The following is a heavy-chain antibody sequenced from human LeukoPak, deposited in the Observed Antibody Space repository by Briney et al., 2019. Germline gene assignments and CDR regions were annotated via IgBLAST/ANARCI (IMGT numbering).Heavy chain of an antibody. Sequence: GGSLRLSCAASGFTFSSYGMQWVRQAPGKGLEWVAFIRYDGSNKYYADSVKGRFTISRDNSKNTLSLQMNSLRTEDTAVYYCASDTGFYESSGYYPFDFWGQGTLVTISS. D-gene: IGHD3-22*01. CDR2: IRYDGSNK. J-gene: IGHJ4*02. CDR3: ASDTGFYESSGYYPFDF. V-gene: IGHV3-30*02. CDR1: GFTFSSYG.